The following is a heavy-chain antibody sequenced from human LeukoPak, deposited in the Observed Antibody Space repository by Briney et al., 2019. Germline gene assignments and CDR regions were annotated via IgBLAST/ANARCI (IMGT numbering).Heavy chain of an antibody. Sequence: GASVKVSCKASGYTFTSYYMHWVRQAPGQGLEWMGWMNPNSGNTGYAQKFQGRVTITRNTSISTAYMELSSLRSEDTAVYYCARHLSWYRPTRFDPWGQGTLVTVSS. CDR2: MNPNSGNT. D-gene: IGHD6-13*01. V-gene: IGHV1-8*03. CDR1: GYTFTSYY. J-gene: IGHJ5*02. CDR3: ARHLSWYRPTRFDP.